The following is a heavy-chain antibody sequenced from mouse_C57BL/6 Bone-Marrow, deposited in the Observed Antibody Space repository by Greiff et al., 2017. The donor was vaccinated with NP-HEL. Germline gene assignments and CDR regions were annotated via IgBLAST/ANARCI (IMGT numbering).Heavy chain of an antibody. CDR1: GYTFTSYW. CDR3: ARYSERSGYVPCDY. J-gene: IGHJ2*01. V-gene: IGHV1-59*01. D-gene: IGHD3-2*02. CDR2: IDPSDSYT. Sequence: VQLQQPGAELVRPGTSVKLSCKASGYTFTSYWMHWVKQRPGQGLEWIGVIDPSDSYTNYNQKFKGKATLTVDTSSSTAYMQLSSLTSEDAAVYYCARYSERSGYVPCDYWGQGTTLTVSS.